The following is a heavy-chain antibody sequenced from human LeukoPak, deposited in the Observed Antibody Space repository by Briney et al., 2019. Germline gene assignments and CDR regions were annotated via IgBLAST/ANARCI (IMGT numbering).Heavy chain of an antibody. D-gene: IGHD3-10*01. CDR1: GFTFSSYA. CDR3: ARDLAGVIWFGELLSDSY. CDR2: ISYDGSNK. V-gene: IGHV3-30*04. Sequence: GSLRLSCAASGFTFSSYAMHWVRQAPGKGLEWVAVISYDGSNKYYADSVKGRFTISRDNSKNTLYLQMNSLRAEDTAVYYCARDLAGVIWFGELLSDSYWGQGTLVTVSS. J-gene: IGHJ4*02.